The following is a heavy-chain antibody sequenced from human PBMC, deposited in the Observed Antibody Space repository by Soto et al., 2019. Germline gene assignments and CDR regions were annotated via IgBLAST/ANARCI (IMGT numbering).Heavy chain of an antibody. J-gene: IGHJ4*02. CDR2: IYYSGST. CDR1: GGSISSGFYY. D-gene: IGHD1-7*01. CDR3: ARGRRLDWNYVPFDY. Sequence: SETLSLTCTVSGGSISSGFYYWSWIRQHPGKGLEWIGYIYYSGSTYYNPSLKSRVTISVDTSKNQFSLKLSSVTAADTAVYYCARGRRLDWNYVPFDYWGQGTLVTVSS. V-gene: IGHV4-31*03.